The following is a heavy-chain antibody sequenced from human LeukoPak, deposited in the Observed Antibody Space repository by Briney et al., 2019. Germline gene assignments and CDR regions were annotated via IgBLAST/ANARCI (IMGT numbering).Heavy chain of an antibody. CDR3: AREDYYDSSGPLDY. J-gene: IGHJ4*02. Sequence: GGSLRLSCAASGFTFSSYSMNWVCQAPGKGLEWVSYISSSSSTIYYADSVKGRFTISRDNAKNSLYLQMNSLRAEDTAVYYCAREDYYDSSGPLDYWGQGTLVTVSS. CDR1: GFTFSSYS. D-gene: IGHD3-22*01. CDR2: ISSSSSTI. V-gene: IGHV3-48*01.